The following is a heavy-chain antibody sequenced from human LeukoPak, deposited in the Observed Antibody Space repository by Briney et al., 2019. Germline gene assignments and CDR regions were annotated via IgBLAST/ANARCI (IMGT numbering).Heavy chain of an antibody. Sequence: PGGSLRLSCAASGFTFSSSGMHWVRQAPGKGLEWLAFIRYDGSEKYYADSVKGRFTISRDNSKNTLYLQMSRLRPEDTAVYYCAKDSSIAAACRLGFDYWGQGTLVTVSS. CDR2: IRYDGSEK. CDR3: AKDSSIAAACRLGFDY. CDR1: GFTFSSSG. V-gene: IGHV3-30*02. J-gene: IGHJ4*02. D-gene: IGHD6-13*01.